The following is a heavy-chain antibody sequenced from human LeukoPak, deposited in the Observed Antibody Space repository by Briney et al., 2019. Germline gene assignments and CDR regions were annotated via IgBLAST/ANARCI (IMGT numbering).Heavy chain of an antibody. CDR3: ARLVDGYQGDY. J-gene: IGHJ4*02. CDR2: IYYSGST. Sequence: KASETLSLTCTVPGGSISSSSYYWGWIRQPPGKGLEWIGSIYYSGSTYYNPSLKSRVTISVDTSKNQFSLKLSSVTAADTAVYYCARLVDGYQGDYWGQGTLVTVSS. V-gene: IGHV4-39*01. D-gene: IGHD5-24*01. CDR1: GGSISSSSYY.